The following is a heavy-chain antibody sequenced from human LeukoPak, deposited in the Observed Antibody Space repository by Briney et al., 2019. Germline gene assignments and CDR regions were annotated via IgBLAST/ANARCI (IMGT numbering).Heavy chain of an antibody. D-gene: IGHD6-13*01. J-gene: IGHJ3*02. CDR1: GGSISSYY. V-gene: IGHV4-59*01. CDR3: ARHSRENAFDI. Sequence: PSETLSLTCTVSGGSISSYYWSWIRQPPGKGLEWIGYIYYSGSTNYNPSLKSRVTISVDTSKKQFSLKLSSVTATDTAVYYCARHSRENAFDIWGQGTMVTVSS. CDR2: IYYSGST.